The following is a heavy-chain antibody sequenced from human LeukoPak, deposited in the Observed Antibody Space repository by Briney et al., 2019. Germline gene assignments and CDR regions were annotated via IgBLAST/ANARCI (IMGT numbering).Heavy chain of an antibody. V-gene: IGHV4-30-4*01. CDR3: ARATYYYDSSGYYDLRDAFDI. J-gene: IGHJ3*02. Sequence: SETLSLTCTVSGGSISSGDYYWSWIRQPPGKGLEWIGYIYYSGSTYYNPSLKSRVTISVDTSKNQFSLKLSSVTAADTAVYYWARATYYYDSSGYYDLRDAFDIWGQGTMVTVSS. CDR2: IYYSGST. D-gene: IGHD3-22*01. CDR1: GGSISSGDYY.